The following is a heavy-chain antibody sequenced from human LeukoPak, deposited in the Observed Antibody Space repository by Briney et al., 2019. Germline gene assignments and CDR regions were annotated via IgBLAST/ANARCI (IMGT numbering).Heavy chain of an antibody. CDR3: AKSIRAAAGTPHDAFDI. J-gene: IGHJ3*02. Sequence: GGSLRLSCAASGFTVSSNYMSWVRQAPGKGLEWVSVISGSGGSTYYADSVKGRFTISRDNSKNTLYLQMNSLRAEDTAVYYCAKSIRAAAGTPHDAFDIWGQGTMVTVSS. CDR1: GFTVSSNY. D-gene: IGHD6-13*01. CDR2: ISGSGGST. V-gene: IGHV3-23*01.